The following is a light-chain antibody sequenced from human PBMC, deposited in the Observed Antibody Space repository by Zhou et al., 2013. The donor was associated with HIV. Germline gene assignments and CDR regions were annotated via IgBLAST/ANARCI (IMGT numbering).Light chain of an antibody. V-gene: IGKV1-5*03. J-gene: IGKJ1*01. CDR2: KAS. CDR3: QQYKTFPGT. Sequence: DIQMTQSPSTLSASMGARVTITCRASQSIGRWLAWYQQKPGKAPTLLIYKASILQVEVPSRFSGSGSGTEFTLTISSLQPDDFATYYCQQYKTFPGTFGQGTRVEIK. CDR1: QSIGRW.